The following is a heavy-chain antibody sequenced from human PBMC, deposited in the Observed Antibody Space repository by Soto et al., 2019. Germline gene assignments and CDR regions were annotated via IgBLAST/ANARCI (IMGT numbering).Heavy chain of an antibody. V-gene: IGHV3-23*01. CDR2: ITGGGDNT. CDR3: TQDGGSRDWLTVN. Sequence: EVQLLESGGDLVQPGGSLRLSCAASGFTFTSYAMSWIRQAPGKGLEWVSAITGGGDNTYSADSVKGRFTISRDNSKNTLYLQMNSLRAEDTAFYYCTQDGGSRDWLTVNWGQGTLVTVSS. CDR1: GFTFTSYA. D-gene: IGHD3-9*01. J-gene: IGHJ4*02.